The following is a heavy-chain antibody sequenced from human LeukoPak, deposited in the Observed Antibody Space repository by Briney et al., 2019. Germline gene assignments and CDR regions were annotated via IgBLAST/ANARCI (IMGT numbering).Heavy chain of an antibody. V-gene: IGHV3-23*01. J-gene: IGHJ4*02. CDR1: GFTFSSYA. D-gene: IGHD6-13*01. CDR2: ISGSGGST. Sequence: GGSLRLSCAASGFTFSSYAMSWVRQAPGNGLEWVSAISGSGGSTYYADSVKSRFTISRDNSKNTLYLQMNSLRAEDTAVYYCARENIAAAGTGGYYFDYWGQGTLVTVSS. CDR3: ARENIAAAGTGGYYFDY.